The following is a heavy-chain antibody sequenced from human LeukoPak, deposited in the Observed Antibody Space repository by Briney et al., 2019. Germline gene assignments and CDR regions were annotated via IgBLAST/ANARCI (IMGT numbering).Heavy chain of an antibody. V-gene: IGHV1-18*01. D-gene: IGHD3-16*02. Sequence: ASVKVSCKASGYTFTSYGISWVRQAPGQGLEWMGWISAYNGNTNYAQKLQGRVTMTTDTSTSTAYMELRSLRSDDTAVYYCARDRKYPTYDYVWGSYRYVDYWGQGTLVTVSS. J-gene: IGHJ4*02. CDR2: ISAYNGNT. CDR1: GYTFTSYG. CDR3: ARDRKYPTYDYVWGSYRYVDY.